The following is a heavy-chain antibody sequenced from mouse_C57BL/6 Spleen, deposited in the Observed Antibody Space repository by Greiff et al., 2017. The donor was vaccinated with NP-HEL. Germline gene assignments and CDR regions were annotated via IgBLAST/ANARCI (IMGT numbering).Heavy chain of an antibody. CDR3: TGSNYVLWFAY. D-gene: IGHD2-5*01. CDR1: GFTFSNYW. Sequence: EVKLVESGGGLVQPGGSMKLSCVASGFTFSNYWMNWVRQSPEKGLEWVAQIRLKSDNYATHYAESVKGRFTISRDDSKSSVYLQMNNLRAEDTGIYYCTGSNYVLWFAYWGQGTLVTVSA. V-gene: IGHV6-3*01. CDR2: IRLKSDNYAT. J-gene: IGHJ3*01.